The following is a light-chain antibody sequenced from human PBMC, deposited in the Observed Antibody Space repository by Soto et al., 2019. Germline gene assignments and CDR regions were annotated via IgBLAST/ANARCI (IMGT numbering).Light chain of an antibody. J-gene: IGLJ1*01. Sequence: SYELTQPPSVSVAPGQTARIACGGNKIGSKSVHWYQQKPGQAPVLVVYDDSDRPSGIPERFSGSKSGNTASLTISGLQAEDEADYYCTSFSSSTSLYVFGTGTKVTVL. CDR2: DDS. CDR3: TSFSSSTSLYV. CDR1: KIGSKS. V-gene: IGLV3-21*02.